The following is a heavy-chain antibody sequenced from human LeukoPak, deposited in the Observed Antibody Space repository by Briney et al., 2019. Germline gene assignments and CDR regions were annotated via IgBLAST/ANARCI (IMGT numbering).Heavy chain of an antibody. CDR1: GLSFREHW. CDR3: TRGDRGYAESLY. D-gene: IGHD6-25*01. Sequence: GGSLRLSCTVSGLSFREHWMSWVRQAPGKGLEWVGNIKEDGNEDYYVDSVEGRFVIFRDNAKNSLYLQMHSLRAEDTAVYYCTRGDRGYAESLYWGRGTLVTVSS. J-gene: IGHJ4*02. V-gene: IGHV3-7*02. CDR2: IKEDGNED.